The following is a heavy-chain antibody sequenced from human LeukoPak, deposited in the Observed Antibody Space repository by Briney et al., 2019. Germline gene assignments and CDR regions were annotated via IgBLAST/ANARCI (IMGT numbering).Heavy chain of an antibody. J-gene: IGHJ6*03. V-gene: IGHV4-61*02. D-gene: IGHD6-13*01. CDR2: IYSSGST. Sequence: SSETLSLTCTVSGGSISSGSYYWNWIRQPAGKGLEWIGRIYSSGSTNYNPSLKSRVTISVDTSKIQFSLNLSSVTAADTAVYYCAREESQKAATSMWDYYYYYYMDVWGKGTTVTVSS. CDR3: AREESQKAATSMWDYYYYYYMDV. CDR1: GGSISSGSYY.